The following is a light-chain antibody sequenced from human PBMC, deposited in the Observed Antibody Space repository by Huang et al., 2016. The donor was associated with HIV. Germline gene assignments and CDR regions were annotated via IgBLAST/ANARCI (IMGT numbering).Light chain of an antibody. CDR3: QQYNNWPRT. CDR2: GAS. CDR1: QSVSSN. Sequence: EIVMTQSPATLSVSPGERATLSCRASQSVSSNLAWYQQKLGQAPRLLIYGASTRATDIPARFSGSGSGTEFTLTISTLQSEDFAVYYCQQYNNWPRTFGQGTKVEI. J-gene: IGKJ1*01. V-gene: IGKV3-15*01.